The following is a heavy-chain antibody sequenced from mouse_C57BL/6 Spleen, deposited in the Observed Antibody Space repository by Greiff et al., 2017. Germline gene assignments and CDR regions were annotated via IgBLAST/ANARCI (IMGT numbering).Heavy chain of an antibody. CDR1: GYSFTGYY. J-gene: IGHJ4*01. CDR2: INPSTGGT. CDR3: SRVYYGSPHAMDY. V-gene: IGHV1-42*01. Sequence: EVQLQQSGPELVKPGASVKISCKASGYSFTGYYMNWVKQSPEKSLEWIGEINPSTGGTTYNQKFKAKATLTVDKSSSTAYMQLKSLTSEDSAVYYCSRVYYGSPHAMDYWGQGTSVTVSS. D-gene: IGHD1-1*01.